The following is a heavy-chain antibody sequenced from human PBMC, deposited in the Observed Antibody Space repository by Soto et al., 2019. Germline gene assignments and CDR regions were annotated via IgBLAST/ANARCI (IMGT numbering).Heavy chain of an antibody. CDR1: GGSFSGYY. CDR2: INHSGST. Sequence: SETLSLTCAVYGGSFSGYYWSWIRQPPGKGLEWIGEINHSGSTNYNPSLKSRVTISVDTSKNQFSLKLSSVTAADTAVYYCARGRREVDWSRGPVDYWGQGTLVTVSS. D-gene: IGHD1-1*01. V-gene: IGHV4-34*01. CDR3: ARGRREVDWSRGPVDY. J-gene: IGHJ4*02.